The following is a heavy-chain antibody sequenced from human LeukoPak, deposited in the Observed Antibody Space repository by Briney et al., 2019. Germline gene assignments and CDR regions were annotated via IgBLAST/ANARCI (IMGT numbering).Heavy chain of an antibody. CDR3: ASGYEGSSSWPFDY. J-gene: IGHJ4*02. CDR1: GYSISSGNY. V-gene: IGHV4-38-2*02. Sequence: SETLSLTCTVSGYSISSGNYWGWIRQPPGKGLEWIGNIYHSGSTYYNPSLKRRVTISVDTSKNQFSLKLSSVTAADTAVYYCASGYEGSSSWPFDYWGQGTLVTVSS. CDR2: IYHSGST. D-gene: IGHD6-13*01.